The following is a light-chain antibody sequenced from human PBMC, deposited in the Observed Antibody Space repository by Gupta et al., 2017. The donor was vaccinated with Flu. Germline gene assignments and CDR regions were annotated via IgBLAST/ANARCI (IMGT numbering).Light chain of an antibody. J-gene: IGKJ4*01. CDR3: QKYNSAPPA. CDR1: QDIGSY. Sequence: GDRVTITYRASQDIGSYLAWYQQKSGQRPKLLIYAASSTQSGVPSRFSASGFGTVFTLTISNLQPEDVATYYCQKYNSAPPAFGGGTKVEIK. CDR2: AAS. V-gene: IGKV1-27*01.